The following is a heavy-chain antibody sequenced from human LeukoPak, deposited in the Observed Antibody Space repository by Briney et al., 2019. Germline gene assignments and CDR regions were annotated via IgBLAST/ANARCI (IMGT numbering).Heavy chain of an antibody. CDR3: ARDSQQLELPDY. CDR1: GFTFSSYS. J-gene: IGHJ4*02. CDR2: ISSSSSYI. V-gene: IGHV3-21*01. Sequence: SGGSLRLSCAASGFTFSSYSMNWVRQAPGKGLEWVSSISSSSSYIYYADSVKGRFTISRDNAKNSLYLQMNSLRAEDTAVYYCARDSQQLELPDYWGQGTLVTVSS. D-gene: IGHD1-7*01.